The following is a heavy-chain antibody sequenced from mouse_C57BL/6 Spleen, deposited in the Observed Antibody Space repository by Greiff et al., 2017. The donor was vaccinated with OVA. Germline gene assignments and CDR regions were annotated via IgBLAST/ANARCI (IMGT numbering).Heavy chain of an antibody. CDR1: GYTFTGYW. D-gene: IGHD2-4*01. Sequence: VQLQQSGAELMKPGASVKLSCKATGYTFTGYWIEWVKQRPGHGLEWIGEILPGSGSTNYNEKFKGKATFTADTSSNTAYMQHSSLTTEDSAIYYCASIYYDYDGFAYWGQGTLVTVSA. CDR2: ILPGSGST. CDR3: ASIYYDYDGFAY. J-gene: IGHJ3*01. V-gene: IGHV1-9*01.